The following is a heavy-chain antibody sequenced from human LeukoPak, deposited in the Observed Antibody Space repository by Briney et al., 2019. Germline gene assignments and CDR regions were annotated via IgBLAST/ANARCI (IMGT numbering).Heavy chain of an antibody. V-gene: IGHV4-30-4*01. Sequence: SETLSLTCTVSGGSISSGDYYWSWVRQPPGKGLEWIGYIYYSGRTYYNPSLKSRVTISVDTSKNQFSLKLSSETAADTAVYYCARGTYYYDSSGYCLDYWGQGTLVTVSS. J-gene: IGHJ4*02. CDR3: ARGTYYYDSSGYCLDY. CDR1: GGSISSGDYY. D-gene: IGHD3-22*01. CDR2: IYYSGRT.